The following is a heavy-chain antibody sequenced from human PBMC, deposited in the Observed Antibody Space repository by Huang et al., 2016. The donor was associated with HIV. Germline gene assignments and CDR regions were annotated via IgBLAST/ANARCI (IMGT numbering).Heavy chain of an antibody. CDR2: IKPGGLT. Sequence: QVRLEQWGEGVVKPSDTLSLTCAVYGASFTTYFWSWIRQSPVKGLQWIVEIKPGGLTTYTLVFTSRFIMSVDTPKNQFSWRLRDMTAADASIYYCARLPAPSYYDTGSLSPVEEDFFYFNMDLWGQGTPVSVSS. CDR3: ARLPAPSYYDTGSLSPVEEDFFYFNMDL. J-gene: IGHJ6*03. V-gene: IGHV4-34*02. D-gene: IGHD3-9*01. CDR1: GASFTTYF.